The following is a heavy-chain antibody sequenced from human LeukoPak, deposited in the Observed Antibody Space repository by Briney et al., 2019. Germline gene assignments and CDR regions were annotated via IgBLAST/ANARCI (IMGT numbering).Heavy chain of an antibody. CDR1: GYTFTSYD. CDR3: ARMRSSRGVAVAGKYPDY. D-gene: IGHD6-19*01. Sequence: ASVKVSCKASGYTFTSYDINWVRQATGQGLEWMGWMNPNSGNTGYAQKFQGRVTMTRNTSISTAYMELSSLRSEDTAVYYCARMRSSRGVAVAGKYPDYWGQGTLVTVSS. J-gene: IGHJ4*02. V-gene: IGHV1-8*01. CDR2: MNPNSGNT.